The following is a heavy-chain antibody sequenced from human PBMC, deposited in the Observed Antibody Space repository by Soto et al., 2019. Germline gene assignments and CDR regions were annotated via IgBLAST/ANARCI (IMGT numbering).Heavy chain of an antibody. Sequence: GESLKISCKGSGYSFTSYWIGWVRQMPGKGLGWMGIIYPGDSDTRYSPSFQGQVTISADKSISTAYLQWSSLKASDTAMYYCARTYYDFWSGYAFDIWGQGTMVTVSS. CDR2: IYPGDSDT. CDR1: GYSFTSYW. CDR3: ARTYYDFWSGYAFDI. J-gene: IGHJ3*02. D-gene: IGHD3-3*01. V-gene: IGHV5-51*01.